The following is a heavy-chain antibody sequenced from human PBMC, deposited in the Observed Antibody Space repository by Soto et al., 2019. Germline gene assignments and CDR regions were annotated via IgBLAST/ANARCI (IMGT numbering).Heavy chain of an antibody. J-gene: IGHJ6*03. V-gene: IGHV3-23*01. D-gene: IGHD6-19*01. Sequence: PGGSLRLSCAASGFTFSSYAMSWVRQAPGKGLEWVSAISGSGGTTYYADSVKGRFTISRDNSKNTLYLQMNSLRAEDTAVYYCAKDRSGSGWYYYYYMDVWGKGTTVTVSS. CDR3: AKDRSGSGWYYYYYMDV. CDR1: GFTFSSYA. CDR2: ISGSGGTT.